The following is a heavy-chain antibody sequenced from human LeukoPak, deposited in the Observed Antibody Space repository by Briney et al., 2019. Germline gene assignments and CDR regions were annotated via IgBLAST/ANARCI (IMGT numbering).Heavy chain of an antibody. CDR2: INPSGGSA. Sequence: SVKVSCKASGYTFTSYYIHWVRQAPGQGLEWMGIINPSGGSASYAQKFEGRVTMTRDTSTSTVYMELSSLRAEDTAVYYCARDSKTSSLADPWGQGTLVTVSS. CDR1: GYTFTSYY. V-gene: IGHV1-46*01. D-gene: IGHD2-2*01. J-gene: IGHJ5*02. CDR3: ARDSKTSSLADP.